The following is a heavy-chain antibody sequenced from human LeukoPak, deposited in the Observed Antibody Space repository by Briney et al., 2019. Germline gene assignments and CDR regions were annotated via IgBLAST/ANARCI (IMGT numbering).Heavy chain of an antibody. D-gene: IGHD6-19*01. V-gene: IGHV3-23*01. CDR1: GIALSNYG. J-gene: IGHJ5*02. CDR3: ARDRYSSGWVSWFDP. CDR2: ITGSGGST. Sequence: GGSLRLSCAVSGIALSNYGMSWVRQAPGKGLGWVAGITGSGGSTNYADSVKGRFTISRDNPKNTLYLQMNSLRAEDTAVYYCARDRYSSGWVSWFDPWGQGTLVTVSS.